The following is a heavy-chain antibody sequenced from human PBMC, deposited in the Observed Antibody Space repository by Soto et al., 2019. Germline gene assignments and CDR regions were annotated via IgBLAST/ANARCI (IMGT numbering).Heavy chain of an antibody. V-gene: IGHV5-10-1*01. CDR1: GYIFTSYW. CDR2: IDPSDSYT. Sequence: GESLKISCNGSGYIFTSYWISWVRQMPGKGLEWMGRIDPSDSYTNYSPSFQGHVTISADKSISTAYLQWSSLKASDTAMYYCARRFDYYYGMDVWGQGTTVTVSS. J-gene: IGHJ6*02. CDR3: ARRFDYYYGMDV. D-gene: IGHD3-3*01.